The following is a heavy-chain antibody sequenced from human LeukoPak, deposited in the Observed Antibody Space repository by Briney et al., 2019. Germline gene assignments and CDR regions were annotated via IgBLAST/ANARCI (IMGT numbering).Heavy chain of an antibody. J-gene: IGHJ5*02. CDR1: GFSVSSYY. V-gene: IGHV3-53*01. CDR3: ARQPTGGFDP. D-gene: IGHD7-27*01. CDR2: LNTDGST. Sequence: SGGSLTLSCTASGFSVSSYYMTWVRQAPGMGPEWVSVLNTDGSTHYADSVQGRFTISRDNSKNTLYLQMNSLRAEDTAVYYCARQPTGGFDPWGQGTLVTVSS.